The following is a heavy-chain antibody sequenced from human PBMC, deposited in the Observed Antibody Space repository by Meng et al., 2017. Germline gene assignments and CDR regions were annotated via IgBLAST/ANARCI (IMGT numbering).Heavy chain of an antibody. V-gene: IGHV4-39*01. CDR1: DGSSSSSSYY. Sequence: QLQLQESGPGLVKPSETLSLTCTVSDGSSSSSSYYWGWIRQPPGKGLEWIGSIYYSGSTYYNPSLKSRVTISVDTSKNQFSLKLSSVTAADTAVYYCARLNWYNWNDGDWYFDLWAVAPWSPSPQ. CDR3: ARLNWYNWNDGDWYFDL. CDR2: IYYSGST. J-gene: IGHJ2*01. D-gene: IGHD1-1*01.